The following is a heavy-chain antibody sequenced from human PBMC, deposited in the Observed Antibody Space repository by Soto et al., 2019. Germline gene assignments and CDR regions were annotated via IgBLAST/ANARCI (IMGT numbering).Heavy chain of an antibody. D-gene: IGHD3-22*01. CDR1: GFTFSSYG. CDR2: ISYDGSNK. Sequence: GGSLRLSCAASGFTFSSYGMHWVRQAPGKGLEWVAVISYDGSNKYYADSVKGRFTISRDNSKNTLYLQMNSLRAEDTAVYYCAKILYDSSGYLPPMAYYYMDVWGKGTTVTVSS. J-gene: IGHJ6*03. V-gene: IGHV3-30*18. CDR3: AKILYDSSGYLPPMAYYYMDV.